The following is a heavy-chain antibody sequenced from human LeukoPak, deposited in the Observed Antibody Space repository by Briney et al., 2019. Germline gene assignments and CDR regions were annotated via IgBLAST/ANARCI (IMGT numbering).Heavy chain of an antibody. CDR3: ARVGILTGSYYYMDV. J-gene: IGHJ6*03. CDR1: GGSISSGSYY. V-gene: IGHV4-61*02. CDR2: IYTSGST. D-gene: IGHD3-9*01. Sequence: NPSETLSLTCTVSGGSISSGSYYWSWIRQPAGEGLEWIGRIYTSGSTNYNPSLKSRVTISVDTSKNQFSLKLSSVTAADTAVYYCARVGILTGSYYYMDVWGKGTTVTVSS.